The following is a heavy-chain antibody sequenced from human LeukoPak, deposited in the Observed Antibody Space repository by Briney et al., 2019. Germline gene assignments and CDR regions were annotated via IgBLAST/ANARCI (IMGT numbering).Heavy chain of an antibody. D-gene: IGHD3-22*01. CDR3: ARDVAHYDSSGYYFDY. Sequence: SETLSLTCAVSGGSISSHYWMWTRQPPGKGLEWIGYFYNNGNTNYNPSLTSRVTISADRSKNQFSLRLSSVTAADAAVYYCARDVAHYDSSGYYFDYWGQGTLVTVSS. V-gene: IGHV4-59*11. CDR2: FYNNGNT. J-gene: IGHJ4*02. CDR1: GGSISSHY.